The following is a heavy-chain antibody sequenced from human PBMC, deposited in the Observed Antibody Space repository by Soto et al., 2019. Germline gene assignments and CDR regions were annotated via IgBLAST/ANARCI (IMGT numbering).Heavy chain of an antibody. D-gene: IGHD3-9*01. Sequence: EVQLVESGGGLVQPGGSLRLSCAASGFTFSSYWMHWVRQAPGKGLVWVSRINSDGSSTSYADSVKGRFTISRDNAKNTLYLQMNSLRAEDTAVYYCAREGGLGRYFVWLAVDYWGQGTLVTVSS. CDR1: GFTFSSYW. J-gene: IGHJ4*02. V-gene: IGHV3-74*01. CDR2: INSDGSST. CDR3: AREGGLGRYFVWLAVDY.